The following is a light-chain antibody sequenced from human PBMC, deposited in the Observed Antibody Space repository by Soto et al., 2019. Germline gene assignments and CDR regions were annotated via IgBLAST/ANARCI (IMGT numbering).Light chain of an antibody. J-gene: IGKJ5*01. CDR1: QSVSNW. Sequence: IQMTQSPSFLSASVEDRFTSICLASQSVSNWLAWYQQKPGKARKLLIYAASSLQSGVPSRFRGSGSGTDFTLTISSLQPEDFATYYCPQANSFPLPFGQGTRLDIK. CDR3: PQANSFPLP. V-gene: IGKV1-12*01. CDR2: AAS.